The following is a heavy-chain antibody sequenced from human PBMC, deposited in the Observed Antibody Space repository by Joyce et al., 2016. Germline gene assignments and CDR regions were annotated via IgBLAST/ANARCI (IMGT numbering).Heavy chain of an antibody. Sequence: EVQLLESGGGLVQPAGSLRLSCAASGFTFSSYAVSWVRPAPGKGLEWVSVISGSGGSIYDADSVKGRFTFSRDKSKNTLYLQMNSLRAEDTAVYYCAKVAEGSAVYFYYMDVWGKGTTVTVSS. V-gene: IGHV3-23*01. D-gene: IGHD6-6*01. J-gene: IGHJ6*03. CDR3: AKVAEGSAVYFYYMDV. CDR1: GFTFSSYA. CDR2: ISGSGGSI.